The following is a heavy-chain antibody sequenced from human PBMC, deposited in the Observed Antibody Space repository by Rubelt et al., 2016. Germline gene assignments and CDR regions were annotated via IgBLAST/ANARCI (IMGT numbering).Heavy chain of an antibody. CDR1: GYSFTNYW. CDR3: ARHEGGYSSSSSNYFDY. D-gene: IGHD6-6*01. J-gene: IGHJ4*02. V-gene: IGHV5-51*01. Sequence: KGPGESLKISCKGSGYSFTNYWIGWVRQMPGKGLEWTGIIYPGDSDTRYSPSFQGQVTISADKSISTAYLQWSSLKASDTAMYYCARHEGGYSSSSSNYFDYWGQGTLVTVSS. CDR2: IYPGDSDT.